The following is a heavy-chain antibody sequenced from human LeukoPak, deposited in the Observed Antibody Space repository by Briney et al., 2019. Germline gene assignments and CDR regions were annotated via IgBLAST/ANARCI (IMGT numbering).Heavy chain of an antibody. CDR3: AREASGSYFHN. CDR1: GFIVGNSY. J-gene: IGHJ1*01. D-gene: IGHD1-26*01. V-gene: IGHV3-53*01. Sequence: GGSLRLSCAASGFIVGNSYMSWVRQAPGKGLEWISLIRTDDSTYYADSVKGRFTISRDTSRNTLYLQMNILRAEDTAVYYCAREASGSYFHNWGQGALVTVSS. CDR2: IRTDDST.